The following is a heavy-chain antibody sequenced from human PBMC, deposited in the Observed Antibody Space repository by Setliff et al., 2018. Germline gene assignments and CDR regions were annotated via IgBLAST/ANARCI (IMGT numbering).Heavy chain of an antibody. Sequence: GGSLRLSCAASGFTFSNSWMSWVRQAPGKGLEWVANIKQDGSEKYYVDSVKGRFTISRDNAKNSLYLQMSSLRAEDTAVYYCARETLPYYFDYWGQGTLVTAPQ. CDR1: GFTFSNSW. CDR3: ARETLPYYFDY. CDR2: IKQDGSEK. V-gene: IGHV3-7*01. J-gene: IGHJ4*02.